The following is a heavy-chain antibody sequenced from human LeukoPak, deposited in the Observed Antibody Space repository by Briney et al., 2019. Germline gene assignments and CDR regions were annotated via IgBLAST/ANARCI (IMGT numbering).Heavy chain of an antibody. CDR2: ISSNGGST. D-gene: IGHD1-26*01. J-gene: IGHJ6*03. Sequence: GGSLRLSCAASGFTFSSYAMHWVRQAPGKGLEYVSAISSNGGSTYYANSVKGRFTISRDNSKNTLYLQMGSLRVEDTAVYYCARDPYSGSYGPYYYYYMDVWGEGTTVTISS. V-gene: IGHV3-64*01. CDR3: ARDPYSGSYGPYYYYYMDV. CDR1: GFTFSSYA.